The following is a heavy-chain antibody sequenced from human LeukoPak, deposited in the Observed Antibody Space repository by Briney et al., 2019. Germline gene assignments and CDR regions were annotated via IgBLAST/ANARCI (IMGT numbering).Heavy chain of an antibody. D-gene: IGHD5-18*01. Sequence: GGSLRLSCAASEFTFSDYYMSWIRQAPGKGLEWVSYISSRGSAIYYADSVKGRFAISRDNAKNSLYLQMNSLRAEDTAVYYCAGDPRGYTYGGDAFDIWGRGTMVTVSS. V-gene: IGHV3-11*01. J-gene: IGHJ3*02. CDR2: ISSRGSAI. CDR1: EFTFSDYY. CDR3: AGDPRGYTYGGDAFDI.